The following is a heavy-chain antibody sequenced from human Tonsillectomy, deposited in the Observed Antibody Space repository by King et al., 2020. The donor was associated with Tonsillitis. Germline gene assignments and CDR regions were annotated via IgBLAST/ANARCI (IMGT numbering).Heavy chain of an antibody. CDR1: GFTFSSYA. Sequence: VQLVESGGGVVQPGRSLRLSCAASGFTFSSYAMHWVRQAPGKGLEWVAVISYDGSDKYYVDSVKGRFTISRDYSKNTVYLKMNSLRAEDTAVYYCARDQSTGDSSGYLNYWGQGTLVTVSS. CDR2: ISYDGSDK. V-gene: IGHV3-30-3*01. J-gene: IGHJ4*02. D-gene: IGHD3-22*01. CDR3: ARDQSTGDSSGYLNY.